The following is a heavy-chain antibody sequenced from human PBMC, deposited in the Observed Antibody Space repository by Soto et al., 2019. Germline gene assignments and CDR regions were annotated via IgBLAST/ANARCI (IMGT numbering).Heavy chain of an antibody. CDR2: TYYRSKWYN. J-gene: IGHJ4*02. D-gene: IGHD6-13*01. CDR1: GDTVSNNSAA. CDR3: ARDTDGYTCSVY. Sequence: SQTLSLTCAISGDTVSNNSAAWGWIRQSPSRGLEWLGRTYYRSKWYNDYAESVKSRITVNADTSKNQFSLQLSSVTPEDAAVYDLARDTDGYTCSVYWGQGTLDT. V-gene: IGHV6-1*01.